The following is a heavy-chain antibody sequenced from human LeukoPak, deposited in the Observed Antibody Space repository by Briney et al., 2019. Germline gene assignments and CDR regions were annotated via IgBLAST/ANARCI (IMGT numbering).Heavy chain of an antibody. Sequence: GGSLRLSCEASRSTLPNAWTSWVRQAPGKGLEWVGRIKSETYGGTTDYAAPVRGRFTISRDDSKNTLYLQMNSLKTEVTGVYVCSTWDSGLWGEGTLVTVSS. D-gene: IGHD3-10*01. CDR2: IKSETYGGTT. V-gene: IGHV3-15*01. CDR1: RSTLPNAW. J-gene: IGHJ4*02. CDR3: STWDSGL.